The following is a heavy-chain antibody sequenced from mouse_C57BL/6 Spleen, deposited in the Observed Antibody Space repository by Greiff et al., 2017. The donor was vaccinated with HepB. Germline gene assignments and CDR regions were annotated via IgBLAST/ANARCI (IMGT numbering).Heavy chain of an antibody. CDR2: TNPSNGGT. Sequence: QVQLQQPGTELVKPGASVKLSCKASGYTFTSYWMHWVKQRPGQGLEWIGNTNPSNGGTNYNEKFKSKATLTVDKSSSTAYMQLSSLTSEDSAVYYCARSANGYDAWFAYWGQGTLVTVSA. J-gene: IGHJ3*01. V-gene: IGHV1-53*01. CDR3: ARSANGYDAWFAY. CDR1: GYTFTSYW. D-gene: IGHD2-2*01.